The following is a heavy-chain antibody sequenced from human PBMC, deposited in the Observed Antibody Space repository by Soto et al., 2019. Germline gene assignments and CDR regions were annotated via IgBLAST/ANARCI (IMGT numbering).Heavy chain of an antibody. CDR1: GGSFSGYY. V-gene: IGHV4-34*01. CDR2: INHSGST. Sequence: PSETLSLTCAVYGGSFSGYYWSWIRQPPGKGLEWIGEINHSGSTNYNPSLKSRATISVDTSKNQFSLKLSSVTAADTAVYYCARGNLIAAAGTFDPWGQGTLVTVS. CDR3: ARGNLIAAAGTFDP. J-gene: IGHJ5*02. D-gene: IGHD6-13*01.